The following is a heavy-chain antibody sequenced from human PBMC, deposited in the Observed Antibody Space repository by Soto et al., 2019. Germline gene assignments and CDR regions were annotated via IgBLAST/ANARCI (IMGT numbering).Heavy chain of an antibody. J-gene: IGHJ6*02. CDR3: ARDAAGSDYYYYYGMDV. CDR1: GGSISSYY. V-gene: IGHV4-4*07. Sequence: PSETLSLTCTVSGGSISSYYWSWIRQPAGKGLEWIGRIYTSGSTNYNPSLKSRVTMSVDTSKNQFSLKLSSVTAADTAVYYCARDAAGSDYYYYYGMDVWGQGTTVTVPS. CDR2: IYTSGST. D-gene: IGHD6-25*01.